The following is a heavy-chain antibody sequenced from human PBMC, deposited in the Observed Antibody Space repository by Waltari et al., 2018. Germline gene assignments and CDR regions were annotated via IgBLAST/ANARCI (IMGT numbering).Heavy chain of an antibody. V-gene: IGHV2-70*04. CDR3: ARIQDNYYMDV. J-gene: IGHJ6*03. D-gene: IGHD2-15*01. CDR1: GFSLSTRGMR. Sequence: QVTLKESGPALVKPTQTLTLTSTFSGFSLSTRGMRVSWIRQPPGKALEWLARIDWDDDKFYSTSLKTRITISKDTSKNQVVLTMTNMDPVDTATYYCARIQDNYYMDVWGKGTTVTVSS. CDR2: IDWDDDK.